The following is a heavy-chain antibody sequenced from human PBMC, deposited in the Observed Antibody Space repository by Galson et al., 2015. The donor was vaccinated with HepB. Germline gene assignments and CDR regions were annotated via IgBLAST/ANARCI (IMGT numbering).Heavy chain of an antibody. CDR3: AGGYSSSWYETYFDY. V-gene: IGHV3-66*01. CDR2: IYSGGST. J-gene: IGHJ4*02. Sequence: SLRLSCAASGFTVSSNYMSWVRQAPGKGLEWVSVIYSGGSTYYADSVKGRFTISRDNSKNTLYLQMNSLRAEDTAVYYCAGGYSSSWYETYFDYWGQGTLVTVSS. CDR1: GFTVSSNY. D-gene: IGHD6-13*01.